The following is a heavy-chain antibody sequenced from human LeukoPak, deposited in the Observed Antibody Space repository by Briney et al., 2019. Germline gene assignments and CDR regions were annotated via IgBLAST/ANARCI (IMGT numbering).Heavy chain of an antibody. CDR2: INHSGST. Sequence: PSETLSLTCAVYGGSFSGYYWSWIRQPPGKGLEWIGEINHSGSTNYNPSLKSRVTISVDTSKNQFSLKLSSVTAADTAVYYCARVGRGMIVVASFHYFDYWGQGTLVTASS. J-gene: IGHJ4*02. V-gene: IGHV4-34*01. CDR1: GGSFSGYY. D-gene: IGHD3-22*01. CDR3: ARVGRGMIVVASFHYFDY.